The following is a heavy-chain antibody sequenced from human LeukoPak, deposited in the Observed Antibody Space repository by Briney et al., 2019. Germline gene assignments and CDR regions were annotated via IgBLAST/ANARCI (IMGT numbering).Heavy chain of an antibody. CDR1: GFTFDDYG. CDR3: AKDGGTGFDY. D-gene: IGHD2-15*01. J-gene: IGHJ4*02. Sequence: PGGSLRLSCAASGFTFDDYGMSWVRQAPGKGLEWVSGINWNGGSTGYADSVKGRFTISRDNSKNTLYLQMNSLRAEDTAVYYCAKDGGTGFDYWGQGTLVTVSS. CDR2: INWNGGST. V-gene: IGHV3-20*04.